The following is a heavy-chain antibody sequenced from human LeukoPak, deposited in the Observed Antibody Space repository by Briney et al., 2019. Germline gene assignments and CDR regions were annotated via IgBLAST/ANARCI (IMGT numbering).Heavy chain of an antibody. D-gene: IGHD3-22*01. V-gene: IGHV3-66*01. J-gene: IGHJ3*02. CDR3: ATWIVVPRGAFDI. Sequence: PGGSLRLSCAASGFTVSSNYMSWVRQAPGKGLEWVSVIYSGVSTYYVDSVKGRFTISSDNCKNTLYLQMNSLRVEYTAVYYCATWIVVPRGAFDIWGQGTMVTVSS. CDR2: IYSGVST. CDR1: GFTVSSNY.